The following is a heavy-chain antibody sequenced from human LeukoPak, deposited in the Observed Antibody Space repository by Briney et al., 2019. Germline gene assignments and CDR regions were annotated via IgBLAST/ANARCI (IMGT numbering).Heavy chain of an antibody. J-gene: IGHJ6*02. CDR1: GFTFSSYS. V-gene: IGHV3-21*04. Sequence: PGGSLRLSCAASGFTFSSYSMTWVRQAPGKGLEWVSSISSSSSYIYYPDSVKGRFTISRDNSKNTLYLQMNSLRAEDTAVYYCAKEAFNWLRSHYYGVDVWGQGTTVTVSS. CDR2: ISSSSSYI. CDR3: AKEAFNWLRSHYYGVDV. D-gene: IGHD5-12*01.